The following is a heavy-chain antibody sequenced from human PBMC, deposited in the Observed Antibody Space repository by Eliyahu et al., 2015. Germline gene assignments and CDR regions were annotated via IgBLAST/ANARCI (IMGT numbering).Heavy chain of an antibody. Sequence: QVQLXQSGAEVKRPGASVTVSCEASGYTFTNYYIHWVRQAPGQGLEWMGRIYPKTGATNFAQRFKGRVTLTRDTSMNTTSMDLSXLTSDDTAVYYCARVGWXAMVYDAFDIWGQGTLVTVSS. CDR2: IYPKTGAT. CDR1: GYTFTNYY. CDR3: ARVGWXAMVYDAFDI. D-gene: IGHD5-18*01. V-gene: IGHV1-2*06. J-gene: IGHJ3*02.